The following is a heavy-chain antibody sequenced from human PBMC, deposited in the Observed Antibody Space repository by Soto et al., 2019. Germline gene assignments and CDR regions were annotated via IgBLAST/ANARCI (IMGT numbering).Heavy chain of an antibody. D-gene: IGHD5-12*01. CDR2: IDPSDSYT. Sequence: GEYLKISCKGSGYSFTTYWISWVRQMPWKGLEWMGRIDPSDSYTNYSPSFQGHVTISADKSISTAYLQWSSLKASDTAMYYCARRGVATPYYFYEMEGSGKESTLNVST. V-gene: IGHV5-10-1*01. CDR3: ARRGVATPYYFYEMEG. J-gene: IGHJ6*04. CDR1: GYSFTTYW.